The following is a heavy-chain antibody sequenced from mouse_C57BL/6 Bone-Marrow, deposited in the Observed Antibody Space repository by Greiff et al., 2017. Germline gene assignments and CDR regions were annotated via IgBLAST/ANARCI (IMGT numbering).Heavy chain of an antibody. CDR3: ARRRRRGYWYFDV. CDR2: ISYSGST. D-gene: IGHD2-12*01. J-gene: IGHJ1*03. Sequence: EVMLEESGPGMVKPSQSLSLTCTVTGYSITSGYDWHWIRHFPGNKLEWMGYISYSGSTNYNPSLKSRISITHDTSKNHFFLTLNSVTTEDTATYYWARRRRRGYWYFDVWGTGTTVTVSS. CDR1: GYSITSGYD. V-gene: IGHV3-1*01.